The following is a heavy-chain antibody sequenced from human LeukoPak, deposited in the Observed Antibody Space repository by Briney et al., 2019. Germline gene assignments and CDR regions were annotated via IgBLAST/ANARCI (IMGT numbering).Heavy chain of an antibody. CDR1: GGSISSYY. D-gene: IGHD3-3*01. V-gene: IGHV4-59*04. CDR2: IYYSGST. CDR3: ASGRRSGYYSGLGRFDP. Sequence: SETLSLTCTVSGGSISSYYWSGIRQPPGKGLEWIGSIYYSGSTYYNPSLKSRVTISVDTSKNQFSLRLSSVTAADTAVYYCASGRRSGYYSGLGRFDPWGQGTLVTVSS. J-gene: IGHJ5*02.